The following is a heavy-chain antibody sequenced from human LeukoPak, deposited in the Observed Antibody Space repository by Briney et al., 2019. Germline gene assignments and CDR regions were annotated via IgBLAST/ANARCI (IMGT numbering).Heavy chain of an antibody. J-gene: IGHJ4*02. CDR3: ARARIRSSWYFDY. Sequence: GGSLRLSCAASGFNFSSYTMHWVRQAPGKGLEYVSAITSNGDRIYYGNSVKGRFTISRDNSKNTLYLQMDSLRAEDTAVYYCARARIRSSWYFDYWGQGTLVTVSS. CDR2: ITSNGDRI. D-gene: IGHD6-13*01. V-gene: IGHV3-64*01. CDR1: GFNFSSYT.